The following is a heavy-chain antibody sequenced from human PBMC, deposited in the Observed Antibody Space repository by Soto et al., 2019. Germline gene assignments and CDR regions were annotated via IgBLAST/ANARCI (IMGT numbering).Heavy chain of an antibody. V-gene: IGHV3-21*01. J-gene: IGHJ4*02. CDR1: GFTFSSYS. D-gene: IGHD6-13*01. CDR3: AGEASNIAAAGTLPPDY. Sequence: EVQLVESGGGLVKPGGSLRLSCAASGFTFSSYSMNWVRQAPGKGLEWVSSISSSSSYIYYADSVKGRFTISRDNAKNSLYLQMNSLRAEDTAVYYCAGEASNIAAAGTLPPDYWGQGTLVTVSS. CDR2: ISSSSSYI.